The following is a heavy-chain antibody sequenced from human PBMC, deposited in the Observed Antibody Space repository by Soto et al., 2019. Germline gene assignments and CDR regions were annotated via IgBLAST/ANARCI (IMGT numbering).Heavy chain of an antibody. CDR1: GFTFKSYT. D-gene: IGHD3-10*02. CDR3: VGASMWTGKGLEY. CDR2: ISYDGSNK. J-gene: IGHJ4*02. V-gene: IGHV3-30-3*01. Sequence: XGSLILSCATSGFTFKSYTLHWVRQTPGRGLQWVAVISYDGSNKYYADSVRGRFTISRDNSNSTLYLQMNSLRADDSAVYYCVGASMWTGKGLEYWGQGALVTVSS.